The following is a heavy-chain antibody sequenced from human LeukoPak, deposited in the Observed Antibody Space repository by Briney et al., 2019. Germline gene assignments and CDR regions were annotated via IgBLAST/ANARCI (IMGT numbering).Heavy chain of an antibody. CDR1: GFTFSSYW. CDR2: INSDGSST. D-gene: IGHD3-22*01. V-gene: IGHV3-74*01. CDR3: ATAYYYDSSGYYY. Sequence: PGGSLRLSCAAFGFTFSSYWMHWVRQAPGKGLVWVSRINSDGSSTSYADSVKGRFTISRDNAKNTLYLQMSSLRAEDTAVYYCATAYYYDSSGYYYWGQGTLVTVSS. J-gene: IGHJ4*02.